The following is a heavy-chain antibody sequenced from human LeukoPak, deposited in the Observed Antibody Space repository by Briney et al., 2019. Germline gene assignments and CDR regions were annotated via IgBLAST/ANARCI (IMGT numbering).Heavy chain of an antibody. CDR3: ARVPVAALYYFDY. CDR1: GGSISSYY. V-gene: IGHV4-59*01. D-gene: IGHD2-15*01. Sequence: SETLSLICTVSGGSISSYYWSWIRQPPGKGLEWIGYIYYSGTTNYNPSLKSRVTISVDTSKNQFSLKLSSVTAADTAVYYCARVPVAALYYFDYWGQGTLVTVSS. CDR2: IYYSGTT. J-gene: IGHJ4*02.